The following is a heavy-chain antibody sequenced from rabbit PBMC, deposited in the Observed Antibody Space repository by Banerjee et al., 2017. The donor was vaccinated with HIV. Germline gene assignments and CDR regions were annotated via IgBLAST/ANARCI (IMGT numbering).Heavy chain of an antibody. J-gene: IGHJ6*01. CDR2: IYTGSSDII. Sequence: QEQLEESGGDLVKPEGSLTLTCTASGFSFSSSYYMCWVRQAPGKGLEWIACIYTGSSDIIYYATWAKGRFTISKTSSTTVTLQMTSLTAADTATYFCARAIAGGNPYYDLWGPGTLVT. CDR1: GFSFSSSYY. CDR3: ARAIAGGNPYYDL. V-gene: IGHV1S45*01. D-gene: IGHD4-2*01.